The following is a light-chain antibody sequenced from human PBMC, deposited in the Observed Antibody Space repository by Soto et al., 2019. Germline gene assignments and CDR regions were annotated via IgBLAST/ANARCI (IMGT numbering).Light chain of an antibody. CDR2: AAS. V-gene: IGKV1-9*01. CDR3: LQHNSYPQT. Sequence: DIQLTQSPSFLSASVGDRVTITCRASQGISSYLAWYQQKPGKAPKLLIYAASTLQSGVPSRFSGSGSGTEFTLTISSLQPEDFATYYCLQHNSYPQTFGQGTRLEIK. CDR1: QGISSY. J-gene: IGKJ5*01.